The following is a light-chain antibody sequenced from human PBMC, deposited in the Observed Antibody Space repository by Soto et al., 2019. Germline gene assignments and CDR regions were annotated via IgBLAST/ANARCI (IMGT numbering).Light chain of an antibody. CDR2: GSS. CDR1: RSVGNN. J-gene: IGKJ1*01. CDR3: QQCDDWPRT. Sequence: EIVMTQSPATLSVSPGERATLSCRASRSVGNNLAWYQQKPGQAPRLLIHGSSTRASGVPDRFSGSGSGTDFTLTISSLQSEDFAVYYCQQCDDWPRTFGQGTKVEIK. V-gene: IGKV3-15*01.